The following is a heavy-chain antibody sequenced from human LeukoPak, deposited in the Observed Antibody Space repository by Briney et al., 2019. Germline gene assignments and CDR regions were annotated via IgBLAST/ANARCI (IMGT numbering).Heavy chain of an antibody. V-gene: IGHV1-18*01. D-gene: IGHD3-10*01. Sequence: ASVKVSCKASGYTFTSYGISWVRQAPGQGLEWMGWISAYNGNTNYAQKLQGRVTMTTDTSTSTAYMELRSLRSDDTAVYYCARSGGYYGSVNDAFDIWGQGTMVTISS. CDR2: ISAYNGNT. CDR3: ARSGGYYGSVNDAFDI. CDR1: GYTFTSYG. J-gene: IGHJ3*02.